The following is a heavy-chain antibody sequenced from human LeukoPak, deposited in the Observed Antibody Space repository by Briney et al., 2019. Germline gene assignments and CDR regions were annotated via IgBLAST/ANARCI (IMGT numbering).Heavy chain of an antibody. J-gene: IGHJ4*02. D-gene: IGHD6-13*01. CDR3: ARESGSSSWRIDY. Sequence: QTGGSLRLSCAASGFTFSSYWMSWVRQAPGKGLEWVANIVQDGSEKYYVDSVKGRFTISRDNAKNSLYRQMNSLRAEDTAVYYCARESGSSSWRIDYWGQGTLVTVSS. CDR1: GFTFSSYW. V-gene: IGHV3-7*01. CDR2: IVQDGSEK.